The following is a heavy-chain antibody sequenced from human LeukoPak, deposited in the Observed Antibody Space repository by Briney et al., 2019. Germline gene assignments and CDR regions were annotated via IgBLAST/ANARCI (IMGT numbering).Heavy chain of an antibody. J-gene: IGHJ6*03. CDR3: AKREAIAILSYYYYYMDV. CDR1: GFTLSNAW. CDR2: IKSKTDGGTT. Sequence: GGSLRLSCAASGFTLSNAWMSWVRQAPGKGLEWVGRIKSKTDGGTTDYAAPVKDRFTISRDDSKNTLYLQMNSLKTEDAAVYYCAKREAIAILSYYYYYMDVWGKGTTVTVSS. V-gene: IGHV3-15*01. D-gene: IGHD2-21*01.